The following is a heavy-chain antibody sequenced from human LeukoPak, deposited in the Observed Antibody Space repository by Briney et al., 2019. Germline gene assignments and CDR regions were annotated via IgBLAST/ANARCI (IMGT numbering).Heavy chain of an antibody. Sequence: ASVKVSCKTSGYTFTSYDINWVRQATGQGLEWMGWMNPNSGNTGYAQKFQGRVTMTRDMSTSTVYMELSSLRSEDTAVYYCARDALPLPYYYDSSGYYYFDYWGQGTLVTVSS. D-gene: IGHD3-22*01. CDR2: MNPNSGNT. J-gene: IGHJ4*02. CDR1: GYTFTSYD. CDR3: ARDALPLPYYYDSSGYYYFDY. V-gene: IGHV1-8*02.